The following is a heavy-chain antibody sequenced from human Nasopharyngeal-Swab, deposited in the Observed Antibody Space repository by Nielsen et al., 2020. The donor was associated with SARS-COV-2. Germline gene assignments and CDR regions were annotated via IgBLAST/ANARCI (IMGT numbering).Heavy chain of an antibody. CDR3: ASNVEKTFDY. CDR1: GGSITSNKW. Sequence: SETLSLTCAVSGGSITSNKWWSWVRQPTGKGLEWIGEIYHGGSTNYNPSLKSRVTISVDKSKSQFSLKLSSVTAADTAVYFCASNVEKTFDYWGQGTLVTVSS. D-gene: IGHD2-8*01. J-gene: IGHJ4*02. V-gene: IGHV4-4*02. CDR2: IYHGGST.